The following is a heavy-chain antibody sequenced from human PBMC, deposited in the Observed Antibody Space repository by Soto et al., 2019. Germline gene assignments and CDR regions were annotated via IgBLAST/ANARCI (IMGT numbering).Heavy chain of an antibody. Sequence: GASVKVSCKASGYTFTSYDINWVRQATGQGLEWMGWMNPNSGNTGYAQKFQGRVTMTRNTSISTAYMELSRLRSDDTAVYYCARGSYLGYCSSTSCSYRPPSARNNAFDIWGQGTMVTVSS. CDR2: MNPNSGNT. J-gene: IGHJ3*02. V-gene: IGHV1-8*01. CDR1: GYTFTSYD. CDR3: ARGSYLGYCSSTSCSYRPPSARNNAFDI. D-gene: IGHD2-2*01.